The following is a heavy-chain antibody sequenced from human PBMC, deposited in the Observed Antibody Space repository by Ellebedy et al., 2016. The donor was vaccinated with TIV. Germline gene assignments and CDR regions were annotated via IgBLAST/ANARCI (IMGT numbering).Heavy chain of an antibody. D-gene: IGHD3-16*02. J-gene: IGHJ4*02. CDR3: ARGDVWGSYPSDY. CDR2: INPNTGGT. V-gene: IGHV1-2*02. CDR1: GYTFTGYY. Sequence: AASVKVSCKASGYTFTGYYMHWVRQAPGQGLEWMGWINPNTGGTNYAQKFQGRVTMTRDTYITRAYMELSSLRSDDTAVYYCARGDVWGSYPSDYWGQGTLVTVSS.